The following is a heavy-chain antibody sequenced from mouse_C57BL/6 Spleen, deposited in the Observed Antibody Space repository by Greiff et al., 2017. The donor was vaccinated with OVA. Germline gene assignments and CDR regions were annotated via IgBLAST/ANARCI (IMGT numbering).Heavy chain of an antibody. Sequence: QVQLKQSGAELARPGASVKLSCKASGYTFTSYGISWVKQRTGQGLEWIGEIYPRSGNTYYNEKFKGKATLTADKSSSTAYMELRSLTSEDSAVYFCAREYDYDDDYWGQGTTLTVSS. J-gene: IGHJ2*01. CDR2: IYPRSGNT. CDR3: AREYDYDDDY. CDR1: GYTFTSYG. V-gene: IGHV1-81*01. D-gene: IGHD2-4*01.